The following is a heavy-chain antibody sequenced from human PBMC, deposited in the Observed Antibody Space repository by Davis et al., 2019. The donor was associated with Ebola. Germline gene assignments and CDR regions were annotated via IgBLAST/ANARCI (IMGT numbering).Heavy chain of an antibody. CDR2: IYNVYTM. Sequence: GESLKISCEASGFSVSDNYMNWVRQAPGKGLEWVSVIYNVYTMYYADSVKGRFTISRDSSMNTVYLQMSSLRAEDTAVYYCARAEDDYGENPDALDIWGQGTVVTVSS. V-gene: IGHV3-53*01. CDR1: GFSVSDNY. CDR3: ARAEDDYGENPDALDI. J-gene: IGHJ3*02. D-gene: IGHD4-17*01.